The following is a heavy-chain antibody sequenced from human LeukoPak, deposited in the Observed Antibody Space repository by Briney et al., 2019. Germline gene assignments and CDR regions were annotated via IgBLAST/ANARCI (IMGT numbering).Heavy chain of an antibody. Sequence: GGSLRLSCAASGFTFSSYSMSWVRQAPGKGLEWVSPISADGRTFYADSVKGRFTISRDNSKNTLYLQMNSLRAEDTAVYYCAKEPRLCGGDCFSLLDNWGQGTLVSVSS. CDR3: AKEPRLCGGDCFSLLDN. D-gene: IGHD2-21*02. CDR1: GFTFSSYS. V-gene: IGHV3-23*01. J-gene: IGHJ4*02. CDR2: ISADGRT.